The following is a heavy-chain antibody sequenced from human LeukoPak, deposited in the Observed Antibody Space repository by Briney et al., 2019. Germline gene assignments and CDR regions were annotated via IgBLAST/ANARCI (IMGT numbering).Heavy chain of an antibody. Sequence: GASVKVSCKASGYTFTSYAMNWVRQAPGQGLEWMGWINTNTGNPTYAQGFTGRFVFSLDTSVSTAYLQISSLKAEDTAVYYCARDGGIYGDRLVGLDYWGQGTLVTVSS. CDR2: INTNTGNP. V-gene: IGHV7-4-1*02. CDR1: GYTFTSYA. D-gene: IGHD4-17*01. CDR3: ARDGGIYGDRLVGLDY. J-gene: IGHJ4*02.